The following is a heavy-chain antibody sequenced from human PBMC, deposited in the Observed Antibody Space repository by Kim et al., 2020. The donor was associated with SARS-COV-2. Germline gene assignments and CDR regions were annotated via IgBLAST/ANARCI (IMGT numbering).Heavy chain of an antibody. CDR2: ISYDGSNK. CDR1: GFTFSSYG. J-gene: IGHJ3*02. CDR3: ARDNGEQWLLNAFDI. D-gene: IGHD6-19*01. V-gene: IGHV3-33*05. Sequence: GGSLRLSCAASGFTFSSYGMHWVRQAPGKGLEWVAVISYDGSNKYYADSVKGRFTISRDNSKNTLYLQMNSLRAEDTAVYYCARDNGEQWLLNAFDIWG.